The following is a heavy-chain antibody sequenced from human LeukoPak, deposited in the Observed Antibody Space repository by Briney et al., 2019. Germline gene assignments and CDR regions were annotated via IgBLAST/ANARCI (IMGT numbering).Heavy chain of an antibody. CDR1: GYTFTSYD. V-gene: IGHV1-8*01. D-gene: IGHD5-12*01. Sequence: ASVKVSRKASGYTFTSYDINWVRQATGQGLEWMGWMNPNSGSTGYAQKFQGRVTMARNTSISTAYMELSSLRSEDTAVYYCARGKRYSGYDLMDWGQGTLVTVSS. CDR3: ARGKRYSGYDLMD. J-gene: IGHJ4*02. CDR2: MNPNSGST.